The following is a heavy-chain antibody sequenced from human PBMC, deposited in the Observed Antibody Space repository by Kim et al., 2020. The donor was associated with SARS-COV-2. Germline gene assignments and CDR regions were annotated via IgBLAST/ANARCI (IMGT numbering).Heavy chain of an antibody. D-gene: IGHD3-3*01. CDR3: AREEGITIFGVVIDYYYYAVDV. Sequence: ASVKVSCKASGYTFTGYYMHWVRQAPGQGLEWMGRINPNSGGTNYAQKFQGRVTMTRDTSISAAYMELSWLRSDDTAVYYCAREEGITIFGVVIDYYYYAVDVGGQGTTATVSA. CDR2: INPNSGGT. V-gene: IGHV1-2*06. CDR1: GYTFTGYY. J-gene: IGHJ6*01.